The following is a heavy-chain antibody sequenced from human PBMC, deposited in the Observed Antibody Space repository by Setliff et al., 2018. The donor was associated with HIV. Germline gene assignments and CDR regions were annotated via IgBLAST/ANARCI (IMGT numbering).Heavy chain of an antibody. CDR3: ARVVVVIGSQDYFDY. CDR1: GLSISGNY. CDR2: IYSGGDA. V-gene: IGHV3-66*02. D-gene: IGHD2-21*01. J-gene: IGHJ4*02. Sequence: GESLKISCAASGLSISGNYMSWVRQAPGKGLEWVSIIYSGGDAYYSDSLKGRFTISRDNSRNTLYLQMSSLRADDTAVYYCARVVVVIGSQDYFDYWGQGMLVTVSS.